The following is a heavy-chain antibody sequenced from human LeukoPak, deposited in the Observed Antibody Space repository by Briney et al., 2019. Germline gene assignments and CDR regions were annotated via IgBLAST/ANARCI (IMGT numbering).Heavy chain of an antibody. CDR2: INIVNNAI. D-gene: IGHD1-26*01. CDR3: ARDSGVGGTFDY. J-gene: IGHJ4*02. V-gene: IGHV3-48*04. Sequence: GGSLRLSCGASGFTFSSYSMNWVRQAPGKGLEWVSHINIVNNAIYYADCVNGRFTISRDNAKNSLYLQMNSLRADDTAVYYCARDSGVGGTFDYWGQGTLVSVSS. CDR1: GFTFSSYS.